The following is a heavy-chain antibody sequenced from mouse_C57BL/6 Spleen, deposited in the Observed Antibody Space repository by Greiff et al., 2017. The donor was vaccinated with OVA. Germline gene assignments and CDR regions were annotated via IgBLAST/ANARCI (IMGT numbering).Heavy chain of an antibody. Sequence: LQESGAELVKPGASVKISCKASGYAFSSYWMNWVKQRPGKGLEWIGQIYPGDGDTNYNGKFKGKATLTADKSSSTAYMQLSSLTSEDSAVYFCARDYDYPFDYWGQGTTLTVSS. CDR1: GYAFSSYW. V-gene: IGHV1-80*01. CDR3: ARDYDYPFDY. CDR2: IYPGDGDT. J-gene: IGHJ2*01. D-gene: IGHD2-4*01.